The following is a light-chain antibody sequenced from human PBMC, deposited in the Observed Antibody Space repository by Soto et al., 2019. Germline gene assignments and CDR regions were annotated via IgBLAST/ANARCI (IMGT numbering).Light chain of an antibody. J-gene: IGKJ1*01. CDR1: QSVSSD. CDR3: QQYNNWPRT. V-gene: IGKV3-15*01. CDR2: GAS. Sequence: EIVMTQSPATLSVSPGERATLSCRASQSVSSDLAWYHQKPGQAPRLLIYGASTRATGIPARFSGSVSGTEFTLTINSMQSEDFAVYYCQQYNNWPRTFGQGTKVDXK.